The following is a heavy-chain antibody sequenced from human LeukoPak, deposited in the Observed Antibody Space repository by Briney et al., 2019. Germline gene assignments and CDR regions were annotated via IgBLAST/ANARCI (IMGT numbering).Heavy chain of an antibody. CDR1: GFTFSSYG. CDR2: IGGSGTFT. D-gene: IGHD4-17*01. V-gene: IGHV3-23*01. CDR3: ARGEHYGDFFDY. Sequence: GGSLRLSCAASGFTFSSYGMSWVRQAPGKVLEWVSSIGGSGTFTYYADSVKGRFTISRDNSKSTLYLQMNSLRAEDTAVYFCARGEHYGDFFDYWGQGTLVTVSS. J-gene: IGHJ4*02.